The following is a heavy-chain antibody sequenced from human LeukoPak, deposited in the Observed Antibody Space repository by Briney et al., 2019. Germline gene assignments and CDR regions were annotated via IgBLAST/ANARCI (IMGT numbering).Heavy chain of an antibody. J-gene: IGHJ4*02. CDR1: GFTFKTYW. CDR2: TNTDGRTT. D-gene: IGHD3-22*01. V-gene: IGHV3-74*01. CDR3: ARIEDRDDAFDS. Sequence: GGSLRLSCAASGFTFKTYWMHWVRQAPGEGLVWISRTNTDGRTTSYADSVKGRFTISRDNAKNMIYLQMNSLRVEDTAVYYCARIEDRDDAFDSWGQGTLVTVSS.